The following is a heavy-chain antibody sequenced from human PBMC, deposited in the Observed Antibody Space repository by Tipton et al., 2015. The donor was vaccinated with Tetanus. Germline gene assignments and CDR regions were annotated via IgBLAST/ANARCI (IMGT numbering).Heavy chain of an antibody. CDR3: AKGRSDGDYSDVFDY. D-gene: IGHD4-17*01. J-gene: IGHJ4*02. CDR2: SWYDGTDK. V-gene: IGHV3-33*03. Sequence: SLRLSCAASGFIFSSYGIHWVRQAPGKGLEWVAVSWYDGTDKYYADSVKGRFTISRENSKNTLSLQMNNLRAEDTAVYYCAKGRSDGDYSDVFDYCGQGTRVTVSS. CDR1: GFIFSSYG.